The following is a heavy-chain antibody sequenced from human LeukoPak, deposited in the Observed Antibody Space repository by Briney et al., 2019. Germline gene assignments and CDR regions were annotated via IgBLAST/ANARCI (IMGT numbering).Heavy chain of an antibody. Sequence: GESLKISCKGSGYSLTSYWIGWVRQMPGKGLEWMGIIYPGDSDTRYSPSFQGQVTISAGKSISTAYLQWSSLKASDTAMYYCASSWGTTGGYFDYWGQGTLVTVSS. CDR3: ASSWGTTGGYFDY. CDR2: IYPGDSDT. D-gene: IGHD3-16*01. J-gene: IGHJ4*02. CDR1: GYSLTSYW. V-gene: IGHV5-51*01.